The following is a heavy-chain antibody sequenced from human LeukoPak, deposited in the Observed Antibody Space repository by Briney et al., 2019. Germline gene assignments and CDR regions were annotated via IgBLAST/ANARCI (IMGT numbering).Heavy chain of an antibody. Sequence: SETPSLTCTVSGGSISPYYWSWIRQPAGKGLEWIGRVHACGSPNYNPSLKSRVIISVDKSKNQFSLNLNSVTAADTAVYYCARGGTYGSGRDQHTTLDYWGQGTLVTVSS. CDR3: ARGGTYGSGRDQHTTLDY. V-gene: IGHV4-4*07. CDR2: VHACGSP. CDR1: GGSISPYY. J-gene: IGHJ4*02. D-gene: IGHD3-10*01.